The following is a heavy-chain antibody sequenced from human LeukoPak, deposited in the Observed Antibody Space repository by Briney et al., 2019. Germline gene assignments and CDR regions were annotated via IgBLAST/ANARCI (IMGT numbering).Heavy chain of an antibody. CDR2: ISAYNGNT. J-gene: IGHJ3*02. CDR3: AREVLCWGGDCYSVFSGAFDI. Sequence: ASVKVSCKASGYTFTSYGISWVRQAPGQGLEWMGWISAYNGNTSYAQKLQGRVTMTTDTSTSTAYMELRSLRSDDTAVYYCAREVLCWGGDCYSVFSGAFDIWGQGTMVTVSS. D-gene: IGHD2-21*02. CDR1: GYTFTSYG. V-gene: IGHV1-18*01.